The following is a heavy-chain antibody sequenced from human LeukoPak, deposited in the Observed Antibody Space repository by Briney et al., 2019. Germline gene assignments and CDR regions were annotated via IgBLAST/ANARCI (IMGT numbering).Heavy chain of an antibody. Sequence: GGSLRLSCAASGFTFSSYGMPWVRQAPGKGLEWVAVISYDGSNKYYADSVKGRFTISRDNSKNTLYLQMNSLRAEDTAVYYCAKGYSSSFTFHFDYWGQGTLVTVSS. CDR1: GFTFSSYG. V-gene: IGHV3-30*18. CDR2: ISYDGSNK. J-gene: IGHJ4*02. CDR3: AKGYSSSFTFHFDY. D-gene: IGHD6-6*01.